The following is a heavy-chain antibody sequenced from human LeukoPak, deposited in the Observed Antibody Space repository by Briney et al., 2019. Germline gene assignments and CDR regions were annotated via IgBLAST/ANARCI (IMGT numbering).Heavy chain of an antibody. CDR1: GFSFSTYW. Sequence: GESLRLSCAASGFSFSTYWMHWVRQAPGKGLVWVSRINSDGSDTSNADSVEGRLTIFRDNAKNTLYLQMSSLRAEDTAVYYCVRDSEYGYRFDWWGQGALVTVSS. J-gene: IGHJ4*02. V-gene: IGHV3-74*01. CDR2: INSDGSDT. CDR3: VRDSEYGYRFDW. D-gene: IGHD5-24*01.